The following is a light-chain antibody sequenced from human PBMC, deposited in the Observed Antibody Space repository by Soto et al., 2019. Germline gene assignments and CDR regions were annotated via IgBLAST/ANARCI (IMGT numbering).Light chain of an antibody. Sequence: EIVMTQSPATLSVSPGERATLSCRASQSVSSNLAWYQQKPGQAPRLLIYGASTRATGIPARFSGSGSGTEFTLTISSLHSEGFAVYYCQQYKNSPFTFGRGTKVDIK. CDR2: GAS. J-gene: IGKJ3*01. CDR3: QQYKNSPFT. V-gene: IGKV3D-15*01. CDR1: QSVSSN.